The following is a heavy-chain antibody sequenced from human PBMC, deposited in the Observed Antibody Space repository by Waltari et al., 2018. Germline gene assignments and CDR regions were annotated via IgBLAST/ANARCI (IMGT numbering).Heavy chain of an antibody. CDR1: GGTFSSYA. J-gene: IGHJ3*02. CDR2: IIPIFGTA. D-gene: IGHD1-26*01. Sequence: QVQLVQSGAEVKKPGSSVKVSCKASGGTFSSYAISWVRQAPGQGLEWMGGIIPIFGTANYAQKFQGRVTITAAESTSTAYMELSSLRSEDTAVYYCARERGIVGAKIDAFDIWGQGTMVTVSS. V-gene: IGHV1-69*13. CDR3: ARERGIVGAKIDAFDI.